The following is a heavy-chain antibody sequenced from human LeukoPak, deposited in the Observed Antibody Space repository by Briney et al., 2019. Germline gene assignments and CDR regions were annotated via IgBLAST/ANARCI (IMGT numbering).Heavy chain of an antibody. Sequence: GGSLRLSCAASGFTFDDYGMSWVRQAPGKGLEWVPGINWNGGSTGYADSVKGRFTISRDNAKNSLYLQMNSLRAEDTALYYCASYTYYYGSDYWGQGTLVTVSS. CDR1: GFTFDDYG. D-gene: IGHD3-10*01. CDR3: ASYTYYYGSDY. V-gene: IGHV3-20*04. CDR2: INWNGGST. J-gene: IGHJ4*02.